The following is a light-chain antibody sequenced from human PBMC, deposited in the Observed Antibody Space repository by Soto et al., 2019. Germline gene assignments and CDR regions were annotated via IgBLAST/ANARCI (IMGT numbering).Light chain of an antibody. J-gene: IGKJ2*01. Sequence: EIVLTQSPATLSLSPGDRVTLSCRASESLFGFLDWYQQKPAQSPRLLIYGGSTRATGIPARFSGSGSATDFTLTISSLQSEDFAVYFCQSYNDWPFASGLGTKLE. V-gene: IGKV3-15*01. CDR2: GGS. CDR1: ESLFGF. CDR3: QSYNDWPFA.